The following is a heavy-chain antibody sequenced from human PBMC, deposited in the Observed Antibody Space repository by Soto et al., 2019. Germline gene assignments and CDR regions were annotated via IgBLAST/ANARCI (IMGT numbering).Heavy chain of an antibody. CDR1: GYSITSYW. V-gene: IGHV5-51*01. CDR3: ARQREGAFDI. CDR2: IYPGDSDT. J-gene: IGHJ3*02. Sequence: PGESLKISCNVSGYSITSYWIGWVRQMPGKGLEWMGIIYPGDSDTRYNPSFRGHVIMSAEKSISTAYLQWSSLKASDTGMYYCARQREGAFDIWGQGTMVTVSS.